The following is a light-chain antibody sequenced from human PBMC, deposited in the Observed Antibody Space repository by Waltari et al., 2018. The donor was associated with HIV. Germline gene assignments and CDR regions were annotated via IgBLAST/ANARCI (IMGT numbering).Light chain of an antibody. CDR2: SSN. Sequence: QSVLTQAPSASGTPGQRVTISCSGSSSNIETNTVNWYQQLPGTAPKLLIYSSNQLPSGVPARFSGSKSGTSASLAISGLQSEDEADYYCAAWDDSLNGPVFGGWTKLTVL. CDR3: AAWDDSLNGPV. V-gene: IGLV1-44*01. J-gene: IGLJ2*01. CDR1: SSNIETNT.